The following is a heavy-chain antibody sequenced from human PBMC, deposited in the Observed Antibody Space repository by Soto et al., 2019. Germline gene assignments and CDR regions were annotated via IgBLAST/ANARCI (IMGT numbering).Heavy chain of an antibody. J-gene: IGHJ4*02. D-gene: IGHD1-26*01. CDR1: GGSFSDYI. V-gene: IGHV4-34*01. CDR3: ARGLISGSHYSGGWYYFDS. CDR2: INHSGSA. Sequence: QVQLQQSGAGLLKPSETLSLTCDVYGGSFSDYIWTWIRQTPGKGLQWIGQINHSGSANYNPSLKSRVTISVHTSSSQFXLELSSVTXXDTAVYYCARGLISGSHYSGGWYYFDSWGQGTQVTVSS.